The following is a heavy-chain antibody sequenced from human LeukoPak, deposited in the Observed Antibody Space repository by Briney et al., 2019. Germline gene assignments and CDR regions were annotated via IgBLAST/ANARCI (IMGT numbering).Heavy chain of an antibody. V-gene: IGHV1-18*01. Sequence: GASVKVSCKASGYTFTTYGISWVRQAPGQGLEWMGWISVYNGNTNYVQKLQGRVTMTIDTSTSTAYMELRSLRSDDTAVYYCARGPFTYKDTLTGYSDVYYFDYWGQGTLVTVSS. CDR3: ARGPFTYKDTLTGYSDVYYFDY. CDR1: GYTFTTYG. D-gene: IGHD3-9*01. CDR2: ISVYNGNT. J-gene: IGHJ4*02.